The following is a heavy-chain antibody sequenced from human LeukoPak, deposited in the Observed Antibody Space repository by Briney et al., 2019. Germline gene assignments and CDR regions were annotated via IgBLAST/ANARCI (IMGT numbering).Heavy chain of an antibody. CDR2: IYHSGST. CDR3: ARVYLYGSGTSLASYYFDY. J-gene: IGHJ4*02. V-gene: IGHV4-38-2*02. Sequence: PSETLSLTCTVSGYSISSGYYWGWIRQPPGKGLEWIGSIYHSGSTYYNPSLKSRVTISVDTSKNQFSLNLSSVTAADTAVYHCARVYLYGSGTSLASYYFDYWGQGTLVTVSS. CDR1: GYSISSGYY. D-gene: IGHD3-10*01.